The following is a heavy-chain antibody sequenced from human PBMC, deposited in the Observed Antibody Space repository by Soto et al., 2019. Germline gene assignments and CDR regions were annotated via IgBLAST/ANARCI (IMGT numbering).Heavy chain of an antibody. Sequence: EVQLVESGGGLVQPGGSLRLSCAASGFMFSSHWMSWVRQAPGKGLEWVANVNQDANEKYYLDSVKGRFTISRDNDKNSLYLQLNSLRAEDTAVYYFARDHVTPGRYFDYWGQGNLVTVSS. CDR3: ARDHVTPGRYFDY. CDR1: GFMFSSHW. V-gene: IGHV3-7*04. J-gene: IGHJ4*02. D-gene: IGHD3-9*01. CDR2: VNQDANEK.